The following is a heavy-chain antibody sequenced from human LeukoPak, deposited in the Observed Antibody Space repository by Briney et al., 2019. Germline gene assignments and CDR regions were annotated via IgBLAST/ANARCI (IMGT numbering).Heavy chain of an antibody. CDR1: GFSLSTSGVG. CDR2: IFWDDDK. V-gene: IGHV2-5*02. J-gene: IGHJ4*02. Sequence: SGPTLLNPTQPLTLTCTFSGFSLSTSGVGVGWIRQPPVKALEWLALIFWDDDKRYSPSLKSRLTITKDSSKNQVVLTMTNMDPVDTATYYCAHRFGAPAALRYWGQGTLVTVSS. D-gene: IGHD2-2*02. CDR3: AHRFGAPAALRY.